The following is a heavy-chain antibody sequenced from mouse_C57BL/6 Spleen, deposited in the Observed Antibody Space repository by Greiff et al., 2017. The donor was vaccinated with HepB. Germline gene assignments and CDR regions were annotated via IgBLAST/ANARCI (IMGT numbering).Heavy chain of an antibody. CDR1: GYSITNGNHW. J-gene: IGHJ4*01. D-gene: IGHD2-4*01. CDR3: SRAGVGYDYDYAMDY. CDR2: ISSSGST. Sequence: EVKLVESGPALVKPSQTVSLTCTVTGYSITNGNHWWNWIRQVSGSNLEWIGYISSSGSTASNPSLKSRISITRDTSKNQLFLQLNSVTTEDIATYSCSRAGVGYDYDYAMDYWSQGASVTVAS. V-gene: IGHV3-4*01.